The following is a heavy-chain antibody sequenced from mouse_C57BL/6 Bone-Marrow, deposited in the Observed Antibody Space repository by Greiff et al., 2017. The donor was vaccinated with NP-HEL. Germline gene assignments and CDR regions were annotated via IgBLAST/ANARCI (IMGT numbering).Heavy chain of an antibody. Sequence: VQLQQPGAELVKPGASVKLSCKASGYTFTSYWMQWVKQRPGQGLEWIGEIDPSDSYTNYNQKFKGKATLTVDTSSSTAYMQLSSLTSEDSAVYYCARGTMITTWYFDVWGTGTTVTVSS. V-gene: IGHV1-50*01. CDR1: GYTFTSYW. D-gene: IGHD2-4*01. J-gene: IGHJ1*03. CDR2: IDPSDSYT. CDR3: ARGTMITTWYFDV.